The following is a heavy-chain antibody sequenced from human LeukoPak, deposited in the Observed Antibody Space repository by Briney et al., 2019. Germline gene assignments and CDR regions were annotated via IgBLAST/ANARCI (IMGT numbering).Heavy chain of an antibody. V-gene: IGHV4-39*01. Sequence: PSETLSLTCTVSGGSIRSSYYYWGWIRQPPGKGLEWIGSIYDSGSTYYNPSLKSRVTISVDTSKNQFSLKLSSVTAADTAVYYCATVESRYDSSGYYPLWGQGTLVTVSS. D-gene: IGHD3-22*01. CDR2: IYDSGST. CDR3: ATVESRYDSSGYYPL. CDR1: GGSIRSSYYY. J-gene: IGHJ4*02.